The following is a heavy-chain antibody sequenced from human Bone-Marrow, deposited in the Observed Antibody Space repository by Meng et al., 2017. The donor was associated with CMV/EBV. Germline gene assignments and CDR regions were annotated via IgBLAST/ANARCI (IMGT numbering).Heavy chain of an antibody. Sequence: GESLQISCAASGFPFSSYSMNWVRQAPGKGLEWVSSISSSSSYIYYADSVKGRFTISRDNAKNSLYLQMNSLRAEDTAVYYCAKGFYQLPYYYYYGMDVWGQGTTVTFPS. CDR1: GFPFSSYS. V-gene: IGHV3-21*04. CDR3: AKGFYQLPYYYYYGMDV. J-gene: IGHJ6*02. D-gene: IGHD2-2*01. CDR2: ISSSSSYI.